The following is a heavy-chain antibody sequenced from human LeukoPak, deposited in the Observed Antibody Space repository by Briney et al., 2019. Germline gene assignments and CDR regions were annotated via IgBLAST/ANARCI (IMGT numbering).Heavy chain of an antibody. CDR1: GGSISSYY. CDR3: ARVESGYGDYLHTALAEHFQH. CDR2: IYYSGST. D-gene: IGHD4-17*01. Sequence: SETLSLTCTVSGGSISSYYWSWIRQPPGKGLEWIGYIYYSGSTNYNPSLKSRVTISVDTSKNQFSLKLSSVTAADTAVYYCARVESGYGDYLHTALAEHFQHWGQGTLVTVSS. V-gene: IGHV4-59*01. J-gene: IGHJ1*01.